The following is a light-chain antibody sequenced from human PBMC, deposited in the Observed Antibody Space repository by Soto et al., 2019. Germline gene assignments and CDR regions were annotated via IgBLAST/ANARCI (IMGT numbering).Light chain of an antibody. Sequence: DIQMTQSHSTLSASVGDRVTITCRASQSISTWLAWYQQKPGKAPKLVIYDASSLESGVPSRFSGSGSGTEFTLTISSLQPDDFATYYCQQYNSYSPWTFGQGTKVDSK. J-gene: IGKJ1*01. CDR1: QSISTW. CDR2: DAS. V-gene: IGKV1-5*01. CDR3: QQYNSYSPWT.